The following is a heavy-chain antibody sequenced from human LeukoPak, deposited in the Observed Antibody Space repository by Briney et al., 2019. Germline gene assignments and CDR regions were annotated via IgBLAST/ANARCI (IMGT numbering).Heavy chain of an antibody. CDR3: ARSAVQANTPFYFDF. CDR1: GFIFASYG. J-gene: IGHJ4*02. V-gene: IGHV3-48*01. Sequence: GGSLRLSCSASGFIFASYGMNWVLQAPGSGLQWVAYISAGSSNTFYADSVKGRFTISRDDADNFLHLQMNSLSAEDTAVYYCARSAVQANTPFYFDFWGQGALVTVSS. CDR2: ISAGSSNT. D-gene: IGHD1-26*01.